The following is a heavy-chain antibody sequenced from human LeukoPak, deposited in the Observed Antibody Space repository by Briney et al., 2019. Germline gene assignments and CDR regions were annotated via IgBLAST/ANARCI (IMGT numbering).Heavy chain of an antibody. Sequence: GSLRLSCAASGFTFSSYAMSWVRQAPGKGLEWVSAISGSGGSTYYADSVKGRFTISRDNSKKTLYLQMNSLRAEDTAVYYFAKDPLDGSYFDYWGQGTLVTVSS. CDR1: GFTFSSYA. V-gene: IGHV3-23*01. J-gene: IGHJ4*02. CDR2: ISGSGGST. CDR3: AKDPLDGSYFDY.